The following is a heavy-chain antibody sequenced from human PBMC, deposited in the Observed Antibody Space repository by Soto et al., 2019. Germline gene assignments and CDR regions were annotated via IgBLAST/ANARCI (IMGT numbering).Heavy chain of an antibody. CDR2: IYYSGST. CDR3: AITRVLGSFDY. V-gene: IGHV4-31*03. CDR1: GGSISSGGYY. Sequence: SETLSLTCTVSGGSISSGGYYWSWIRQHPGKGLEWIGYIYYSGSTYYNPSLKSRVTISVDTSKNQFSLKLSSVTAADTAVYYCAITRVLGSFDYWGQGTLVTVSS. J-gene: IGHJ4*02. D-gene: IGHD3-3*01.